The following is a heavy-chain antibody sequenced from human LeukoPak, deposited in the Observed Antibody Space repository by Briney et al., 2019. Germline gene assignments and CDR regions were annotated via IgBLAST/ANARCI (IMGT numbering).Heavy chain of an antibody. CDR3: ARVGARYFDY. J-gene: IGHJ4*02. CDR2: ISGNGGVI. D-gene: IGHD1-26*01. Sequence: GGSLRLSCAASGFTFSDDYMTWVRQAPGKGLEWLSYISGNGGVIQYADSVKGRFTISRDNAKNSLYLQMNSLRAEDTAVYYCARVGARYFDYWGQGTLVTVSS. V-gene: IGHV3-11*04. CDR1: GFTFSDDY.